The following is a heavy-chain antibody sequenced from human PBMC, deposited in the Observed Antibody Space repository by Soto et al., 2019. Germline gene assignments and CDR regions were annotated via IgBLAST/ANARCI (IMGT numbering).Heavy chain of an antibody. J-gene: IGHJ4*02. V-gene: IGHV3-23*01. Sequence: EVQLLESGGGSVQPGGSLRLSCAASGFTFSSYAMHWVRRPPGKGLEWVSSISGSGGTAYYADSVKGRFSISRDSLVNTLYLQMNSLRGEDTTVYYCEKGRGQNCNVDYRGQGTLVTVSP. D-gene: IGHD1-1*01. CDR1: GFTFSSYA. CDR3: EKGRGQNCNVDY. CDR2: ISGSGGTA.